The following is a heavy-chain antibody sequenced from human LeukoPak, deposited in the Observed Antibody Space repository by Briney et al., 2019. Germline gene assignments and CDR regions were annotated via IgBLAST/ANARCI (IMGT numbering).Heavy chain of an antibody. J-gene: IGHJ5*02. CDR1: GYTFTSYA. Sequence: ASVKVSCKASGYTFTSYAMNWVRQAPGQGLEWMGWINTNTGNPTYAQGFTGRFVFSLDTSVSTAYLQISSLKAEDTAVYYCARDGSSSWYWDWFDPWGQGTLVTVSS. CDR3: ARDGSSSWYWDWFDP. D-gene: IGHD6-13*01. V-gene: IGHV7-4-1*02. CDR2: INTNTGNP.